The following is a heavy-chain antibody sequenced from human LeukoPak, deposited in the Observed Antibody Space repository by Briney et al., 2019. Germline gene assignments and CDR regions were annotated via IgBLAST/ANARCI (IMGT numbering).Heavy chain of an antibody. CDR2: INPNSGGT. D-gene: IGHD3-22*01. J-gene: IGHJ4*02. CDR3: ARGGVVVIGDFDY. V-gene: IGHV1-2*06. CDR1: GYTFTGYY. Sequence: GSVKVSCKASGYTFTGYYMHWVRQAPGQGLEWMGRINPNSGGTNYAQKFQGRVTMTRDTSISTAYMELSRLRSDDTAVYYCARGGVVVIGDFDYWGQGTLVTVSS.